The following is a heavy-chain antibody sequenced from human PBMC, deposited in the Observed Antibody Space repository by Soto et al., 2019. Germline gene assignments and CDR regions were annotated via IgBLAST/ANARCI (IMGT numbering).Heavy chain of an antibody. Sequence: PGGSLRLSCAASGFTFSSYGMHWVRQAPGKGLEWVAVIWYDGSNKYYADSVKGRFTISRDNSKNTLYLQMNSLRAEDTAVYYCAREGPKYNWNDWALYYYYYYMDVWGKGTTVTVSS. V-gene: IGHV3-33*01. CDR2: IWYDGSNK. CDR3: AREGPKYNWNDWALYYYYYYMDV. CDR1: GFTFSSYG. J-gene: IGHJ6*03. D-gene: IGHD1-20*01.